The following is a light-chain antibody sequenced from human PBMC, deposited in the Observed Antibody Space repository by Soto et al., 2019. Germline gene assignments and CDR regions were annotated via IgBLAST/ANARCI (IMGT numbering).Light chain of an antibody. Sequence: QSALTQPASVSGPPGQSITISCTGTSSDVGSYNLVSWYQQHPGKAPKLMISDVSKRPSGVSDRFSGSKSGNTASLTISGLQAEDEADYFCCSYAGTSTPYVFGTGTKVTVL. V-gene: IGLV2-23*02. CDR2: DVS. CDR1: SSDVGSYNL. J-gene: IGLJ1*01. CDR3: CSYAGTSTPYV.